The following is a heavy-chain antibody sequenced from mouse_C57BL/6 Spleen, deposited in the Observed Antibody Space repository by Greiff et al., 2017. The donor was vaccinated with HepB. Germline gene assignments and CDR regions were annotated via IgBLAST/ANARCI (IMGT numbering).Heavy chain of an antibody. CDR1: GYTFTEYT. V-gene: IGHV1-62-2*01. Sequence: VQLQQSGAELVKPGASVKLSCKASGYTFTEYTIHWVKQRSGQGLEWIGWFYPGSGSIKYNEKFKDKATLTADKSSSTVYMELSRLTSEDSAVYFCARHEDSSGYGDYYAMDYWGQGTSVTVSS. CDR2: FYPGSGSI. CDR3: ARHEDSSGYGDYYAMDY. D-gene: IGHD3-2*02. J-gene: IGHJ4*01.